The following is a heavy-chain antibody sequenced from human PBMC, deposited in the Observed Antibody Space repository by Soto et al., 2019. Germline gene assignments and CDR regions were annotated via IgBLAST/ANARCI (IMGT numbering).Heavy chain of an antibody. CDR1: GGTFSSYA. V-gene: IGHV1-69*12. D-gene: IGHD5-18*01. J-gene: IGHJ1*01. CDR3: ARDTSMDTAIHEYFQH. CDR2: IIPIFGTA. Sequence: QVQLVQSGAEVKKPGSSVKVSCKASGGTFSSYAISWVRQAPGQGLEWMGGIIPIFGTANYAQKFQGRVTITADESTSTAYMELSSLRSEDTAVDYCARDTSMDTAIHEYFQHWGQGTLVTVSS.